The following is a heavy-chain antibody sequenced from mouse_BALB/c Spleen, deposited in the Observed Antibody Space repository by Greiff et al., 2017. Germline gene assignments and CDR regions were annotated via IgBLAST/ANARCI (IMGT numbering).Heavy chain of an antibody. V-gene: IGHV10-1*02. CDR2: IRSKSNNYAT. D-gene: IGHD2-14*01. CDR3: VRDYRYYYAMDY. J-gene: IGHJ4*01. Sequence: EVKVEESGGGLVQPKGSLKLSCAASGFTFNTYAMNWVRQAPGKGLEWVARIRSKSNNYATYYADSVKDRFTISRDDSQSMLYLQMNNLKTEDTAMYFCVRDYRYYYAMDYWGQGTSVTVSS. CDR1: GFTFNTYA.